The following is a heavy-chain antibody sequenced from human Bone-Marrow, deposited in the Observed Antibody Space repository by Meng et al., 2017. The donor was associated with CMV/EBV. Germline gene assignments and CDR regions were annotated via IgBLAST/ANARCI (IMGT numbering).Heavy chain of an antibody. J-gene: IGHJ4*02. CDR3: ARGGWLRFSDY. V-gene: IGHV3-48*03. CDR2: ISSSGSTI. Sequence: LSLTCAASGFTFSSYEMNWVRQAPGKGLEWVSYISSSGSTIYYADSVKGRFTISRDNPKNSLYLQMNSLRAEDTALYYCARGGWLRFSDYWGQGTLVTVSS. D-gene: IGHD5-12*01. CDR1: GFTFSSYE.